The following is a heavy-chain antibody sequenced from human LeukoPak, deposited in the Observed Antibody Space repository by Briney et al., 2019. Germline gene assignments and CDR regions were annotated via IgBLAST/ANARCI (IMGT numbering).Heavy chain of an antibody. V-gene: IGHV1-2*04. CDR3: ARALIAAADWFDP. CDR1: GYTFTGYY. J-gene: IGHJ5*02. D-gene: IGHD6-13*01. Sequence: ASVKVSCKASGYTFTGYYMQWVRQAPGQGLEWMGWINPNSGGTNYAQKFQGWVTMTRDTSISTAYMELSRLRSDDTAVYHCARALIAAADWFDPWGQGTLVTVSS. CDR2: INPNSGGT.